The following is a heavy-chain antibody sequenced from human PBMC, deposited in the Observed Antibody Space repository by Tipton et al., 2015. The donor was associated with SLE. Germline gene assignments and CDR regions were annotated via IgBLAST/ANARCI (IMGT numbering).Heavy chain of an antibody. D-gene: IGHD3-10*01. J-gene: IGHJ2*01. Sequence: GSLRLSCAASGFTFNTYGLNWVRQAPGQGLEWISSIDSSGTFIFYADSVKGRFTISRDNSRNILSLQMNSLRPDDTAVYYCARDPGGFFDLWGRGTLVTVSS. CDR2: IDSSGTFI. CDR1: GFTFNTYG. V-gene: IGHV3-21*04. CDR3: ARDPGGFFDL.